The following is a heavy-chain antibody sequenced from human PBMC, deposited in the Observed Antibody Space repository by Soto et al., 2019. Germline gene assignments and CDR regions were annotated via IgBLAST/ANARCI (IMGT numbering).Heavy chain of an antibody. D-gene: IGHD2-21*01. Sequence: SETLSLTCAVSGGSISSDNWWTWVRQPPGKGLEWIGEIHHTWSANYNPSLKTRVTISVDKSENQLSLKVTSVTAADTAAYYCARIPSGYYGMDVWGQGTTVTVSS. V-gene: IGHV4-4*02. J-gene: IGHJ6*02. CDR3: ARIPSGYYGMDV. CDR1: GGSISSDNW. CDR2: IHHTWSA.